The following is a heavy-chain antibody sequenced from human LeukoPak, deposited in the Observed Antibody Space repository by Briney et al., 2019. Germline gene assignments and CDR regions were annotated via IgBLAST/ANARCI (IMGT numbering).Heavy chain of an antibody. Sequence: SETLSLTCTVSGYSISSGYYWGWIRQPPGKGLEWIGSIYHSGSTYYNPSLKSRVTISVDTSKNQFSLKLSSVTAADTAVYYCAREVVTTHGYYYYMDVWGKGTTVTVSS. V-gene: IGHV4-38-2*02. CDR3: AREVVTTHGYYYYMDV. CDR2: IYHSGST. D-gene: IGHD4-17*01. J-gene: IGHJ6*03. CDR1: GYSISSGYY.